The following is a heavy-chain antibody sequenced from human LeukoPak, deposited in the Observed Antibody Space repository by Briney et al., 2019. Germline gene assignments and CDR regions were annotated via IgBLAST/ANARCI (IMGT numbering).Heavy chain of an antibody. CDR2: INPSGGST. CDR3: ARDNGRYCSGGSCRTNWFDP. Sequence: GASVEVSCKASGYTFTSYYMHWVRQAPGQGLEWMGIINPSGGSTRYAQKFQGRVTMTRDTSTSTVYMELSSLGSEDTAVYYCARDNGRYCSGGSCRTNWFDPWGQGTLVTVSS. J-gene: IGHJ5*02. CDR1: GYTFTSYY. V-gene: IGHV1-46*01. D-gene: IGHD2-15*01.